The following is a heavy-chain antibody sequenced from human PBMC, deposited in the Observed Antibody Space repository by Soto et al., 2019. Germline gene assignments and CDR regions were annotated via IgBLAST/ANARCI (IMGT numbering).Heavy chain of an antibody. CDR2: IYYSGST. CDR1: GGSISRGGYY. CDR3: ARQHPGDDGDYVGAFDI. D-gene: IGHD4-17*01. Sequence: PSETLSLTCTVSGGSISRGGYYWSWIRQHPGKGLEWIGYIYYSGSTYYNPSLKSRVTISVDTSKNQFSLKLSSVTAADTAVYYCARQHPGDDGDYVGAFDIWGQGTMVTVSS. V-gene: IGHV4-31*03. J-gene: IGHJ3*02.